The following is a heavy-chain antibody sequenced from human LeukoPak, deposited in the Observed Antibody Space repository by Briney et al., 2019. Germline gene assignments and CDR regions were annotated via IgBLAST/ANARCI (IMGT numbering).Heavy chain of an antibody. CDR2: LNPSVGST. Sequence: GGSVKVARMASGYRFTSHYMHWLRPAPGQGREWMGMLNPSVGSTTYAQKFQGRLTMTRDTSTSTVYMDLSSLRAEDTAFYYCARARTRAAAYYHGVDVWGQGTTVTVSS. CDR1: GYRFTSHY. J-gene: IGHJ6*02. V-gene: IGHV1-46*01. CDR3: ARARTRAAAYYHGVDV. D-gene: IGHD6-13*01.